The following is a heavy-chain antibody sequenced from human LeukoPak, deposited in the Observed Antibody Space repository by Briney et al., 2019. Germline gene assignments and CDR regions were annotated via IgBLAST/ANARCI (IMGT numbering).Heavy chain of an antibody. CDR3: AREGPDCRGDCSQDLNFYY. V-gene: IGHV1-2*02. CDR2: INPNSGGT. Sequence: GASVTVSCTASGYTFTGYYMHWVRQAPGQGLEWMGWINPNSGGTNYAQKFQGRVTMTRDTSISTAYMELSRLRSDDTAVYYCAREGPDCRGDCSQDLNFYYWGQGTLVTVSS. J-gene: IGHJ4*02. CDR1: GYTFTGYY. D-gene: IGHD2-21*02.